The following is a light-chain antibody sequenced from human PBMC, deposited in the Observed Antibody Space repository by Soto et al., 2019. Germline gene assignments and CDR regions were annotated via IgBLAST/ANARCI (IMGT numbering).Light chain of an antibody. J-gene: IGKJ1*01. Sequence: DIVMTQSPLSLPVTPGEPASISCRSSQSLLHSNGYNYLDWYLQKPGQSPQLLIYLGSNRASGVPERFSGSGSVTDFTLKISRVEAEDVGVYYCMQTLQTPRTCGQGTKVEIK. V-gene: IGKV2-28*01. CDR2: LGS. CDR1: QSLLHSNGYNY. CDR3: MQTLQTPRT.